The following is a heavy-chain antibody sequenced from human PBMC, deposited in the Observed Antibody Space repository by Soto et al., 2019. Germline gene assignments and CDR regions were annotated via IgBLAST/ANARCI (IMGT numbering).Heavy chain of an antibody. V-gene: IGHV3-30*18. Sequence: QVQLVESGGGVVQPGRSLRLSCAASGFTFSLYGMHWVRQAPGKGLEWVAVTSYDGSNKYYADSVKGRFTISRDNSKNSLHSQMNSLRGEHTAVYYFAKDSGYSCYDVYDYSYGMDVWGQGTTVTVSS. D-gene: IGHD5-12*01. CDR2: TSYDGSNK. CDR1: GFTFSLYG. J-gene: IGHJ6*02. CDR3: AKDSGYSCYDVYDYSYGMDV.